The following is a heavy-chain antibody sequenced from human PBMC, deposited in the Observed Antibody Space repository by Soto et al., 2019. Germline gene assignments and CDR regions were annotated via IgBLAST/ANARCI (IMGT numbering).Heavy chain of an antibody. V-gene: IGHV3-21*01. Sequence: EVQLVESGGGLVKPGGSLRLSCAASGFTFSSYSMNWVRQAPGKGLEWVSSISSSSSYIYYADSVKGRFTISRDNAKNSLYLQMNSLRAEDTAVYYCAREGGYSYGSWNWCQGTLVTVSS. CDR1: GFTFSSYS. CDR3: AREGGYSYGSWN. CDR2: ISSSSSYI. D-gene: IGHD5-18*01. J-gene: IGHJ1*01.